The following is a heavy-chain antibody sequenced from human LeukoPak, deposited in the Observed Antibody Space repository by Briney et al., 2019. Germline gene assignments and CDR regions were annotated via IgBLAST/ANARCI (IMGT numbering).Heavy chain of an antibody. D-gene: IGHD3-22*01. Sequence: SETLSLTCAVHGWSFSGYYWSWIRQPPGKGLGWIGEINHSGSTNYNPSLKSRVTISVDTSKNQFSLKLSSVTAADTAVYYCARQETYYYDSSGYYLFDYWGQGTLVTVSS. CDR1: GWSFSGYY. CDR3: ARQETYYYDSSGYYLFDY. V-gene: IGHV4-34*01. J-gene: IGHJ4*02. CDR2: INHSGST.